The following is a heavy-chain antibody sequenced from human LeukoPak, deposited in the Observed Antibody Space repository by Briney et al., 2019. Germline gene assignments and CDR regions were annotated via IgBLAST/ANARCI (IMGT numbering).Heavy chain of an antibody. CDR1: GYTFIDYY. J-gene: IGHJ5*02. D-gene: IGHD3-10*01. CDR2: INPNTGST. Sequence: WASVKVSCKASGYTFIDYYIHWVRQAPGQGLEWMGWINPNTGSTNYAQKFQGRVTMTRDTSISTSYMELPRLRSDDVAVYYCARSWGGWGGGGDNWFDPWGQGTLVIVSS. V-gene: IGHV1-2*02. CDR3: ARSWGGWGGGGDNWFDP.